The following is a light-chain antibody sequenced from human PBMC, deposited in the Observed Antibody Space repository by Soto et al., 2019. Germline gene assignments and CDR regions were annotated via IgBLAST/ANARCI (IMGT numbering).Light chain of an antibody. Sequence: EIVLTQSPATLSLSPGERATLSCRASQSVSSYLAWYQQKPGQAPRLLIYDASNRATGVPARFSGSGSGTDFTHTISSLEPEDVAGYYCQQRSIWPPLTFGGGTRVEIK. CDR2: DAS. J-gene: IGKJ4*01. V-gene: IGKV3-11*01. CDR1: QSVSSY. CDR3: QQRSIWPPLT.